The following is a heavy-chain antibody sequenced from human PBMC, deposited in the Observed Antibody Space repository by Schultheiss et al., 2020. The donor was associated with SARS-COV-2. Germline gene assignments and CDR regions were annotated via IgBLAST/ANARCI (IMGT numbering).Heavy chain of an antibody. CDR3: ARLMDDFWSGPKGWFDP. CDR2: IYSGGST. Sequence: GGSLRLSCAASGFTFSDYYMSWIRQAPGKGLEWVSVIYSGGSTYYADSVKGRFTISRDNAKNSLYLQMNSLRAEDTAVYYCARLMDDFWSGPKGWFDPWGQGTLVTVSS. V-gene: IGHV3-66*04. D-gene: IGHD3-3*01. CDR1: GFTFSDYY. J-gene: IGHJ5*02.